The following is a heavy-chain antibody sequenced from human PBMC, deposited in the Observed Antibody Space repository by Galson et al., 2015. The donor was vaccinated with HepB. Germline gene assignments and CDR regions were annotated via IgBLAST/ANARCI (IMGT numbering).Heavy chain of an antibody. J-gene: IGHJ4*02. D-gene: IGHD6-19*01. CDR2: ISSDSSIV. V-gene: IGHV3-30-3*01. CDR3: AKDWQWLTDY. CDR1: GFTFHTKS. Sequence: SLRLSCAASGFTFHTKSMHWVRQAPGKGLEWLAIISSDSSIVYYADPVRGRFTISRDNSKNTLYLQMNSLRIEDTAVYYCAKDWQWLTDYWGQGTLVTVSS.